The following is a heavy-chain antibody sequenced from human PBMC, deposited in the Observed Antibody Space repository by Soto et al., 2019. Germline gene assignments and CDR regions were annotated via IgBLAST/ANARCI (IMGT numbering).Heavy chain of an antibody. Sequence: ASVKGSCKTAGYSFTSWHFNWVRQATRQGIGWMGWMNSRSGNKGFSHRFQGSMTMTKTTSITIAYMELRKLRSQDTAVYYCEKDLTISAPARPFDPWGQGTLVTVSS. CDR1: GYSFTSWH. CDR3: EKDLTISAPARPFDP. V-gene: IGHV1-8*01. CDR2: MNSRSGNK. D-gene: IGHD1-1*01. J-gene: IGHJ5*02.